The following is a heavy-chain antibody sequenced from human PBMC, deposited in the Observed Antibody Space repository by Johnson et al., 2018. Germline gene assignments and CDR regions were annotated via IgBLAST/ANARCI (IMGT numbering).Heavy chain of an antibody. D-gene: IGHD3-9*01. J-gene: IGHJ3*01. CDR3: ARRRYFGT. V-gene: IGHV3-21*01. CDR2: IRSSSSYI. Sequence: EVQLLESGGGLVKPGGSLRLSCAASGFTFSSYSMNWVRQAPGKGLEWVSSIRSSSSYIYYAASVKGRFTISRDNAKNSLYLQMNSLRAEDTAVYYCARRRYFGTWGQGTMVTVSS. CDR1: GFTFSSYS.